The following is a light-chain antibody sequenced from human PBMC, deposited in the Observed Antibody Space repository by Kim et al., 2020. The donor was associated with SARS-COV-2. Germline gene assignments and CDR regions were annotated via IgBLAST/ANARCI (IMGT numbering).Light chain of an antibody. J-gene: IGKJ1*01. V-gene: IGKV3-20*01. CDR1: QSGSRSY. CDR3: QQYINSPHT. CDR2: GAS. Sequence: WPVDNSTPSCRARQSGSRSYLVCVPQKPGQAPSLLICGASSRATCVPDRVSGSGSGTDFTLNLTRLEPEYLSVYYSQQYINSPHTLGQETNLDI.